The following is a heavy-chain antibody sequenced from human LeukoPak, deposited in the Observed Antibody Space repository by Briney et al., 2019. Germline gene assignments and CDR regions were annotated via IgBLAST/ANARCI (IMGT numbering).Heavy chain of an antibody. V-gene: IGHV1-18*01. CDR2: ISAYNGNT. CDR3: ARGPLYGDYAY. J-gene: IGHJ4*02. D-gene: IGHD4-17*01. CDR1: GYIFTNHY. Sequence: ASVKVSCKASGYIFTNHYMHWVRQAPGQGLEWMGWISAYNGNTNYAQKLQGRVTMTTDTSTSTAYMELRSLRSDDTAVYYCARGPLYGDYAYWGQGTLVTVSS.